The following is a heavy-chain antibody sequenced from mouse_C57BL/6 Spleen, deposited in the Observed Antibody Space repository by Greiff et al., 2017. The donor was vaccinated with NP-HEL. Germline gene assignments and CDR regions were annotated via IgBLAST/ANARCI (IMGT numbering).Heavy chain of an antibody. V-gene: IGHV1-82*01. Sequence: VQLQESGPELVKPGASVKISCKASGYAFSSSWMNWVKQRPGKGLEWIGRIYPGDGDTNYNGKFKGKATLTADKSSSTAYMQLSSLTSEDSAVYFCARNLDYYGSIWFAYWGQGTLVTVSA. D-gene: IGHD1-1*01. CDR1: GYAFSSSW. CDR2: IYPGDGDT. J-gene: IGHJ3*01. CDR3: ARNLDYYGSIWFAY.